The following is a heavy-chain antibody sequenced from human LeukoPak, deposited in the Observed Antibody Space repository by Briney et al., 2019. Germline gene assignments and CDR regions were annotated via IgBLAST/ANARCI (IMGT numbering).Heavy chain of an antibody. V-gene: IGHV1-2*02. D-gene: IGHD3-22*01. Sequence: ASVTVSCQASGYTFTDYYMLWVRQAPGQGLEWMGWINPNTGGTYYAQMFHGRVAMTRDTSITPVYMELSGLRSDDTAVYYCATAKYFCDTSGYYYWFDPWGQGTLVTVSS. CDR2: INPNTGGT. CDR1: GYTFTDYY. CDR3: ATAKYFCDTSGYYYWFDP. J-gene: IGHJ5*02.